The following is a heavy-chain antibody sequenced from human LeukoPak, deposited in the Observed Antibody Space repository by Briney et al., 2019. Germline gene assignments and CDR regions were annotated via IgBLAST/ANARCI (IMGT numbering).Heavy chain of an antibody. V-gene: IGHV1-18*01. CDR2: ISAYNGNT. J-gene: IGHJ3*02. CDR1: GYTFTSYG. CDR3: ARDRTALSRDDAFDI. Sequence: ASVKVSCKASGYTFTSYGISWVRQAPGQGLEWMGWISAYNGNTNYAQKLQGRVTMTTDTSTSTAYMELRSLRSDDTAVYYCARDRTALSRDDAFDIWGQGTMVTVSS. D-gene: IGHD5-18*01.